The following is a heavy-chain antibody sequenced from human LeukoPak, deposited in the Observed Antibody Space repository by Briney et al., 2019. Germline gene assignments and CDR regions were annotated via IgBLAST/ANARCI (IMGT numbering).Heavy chain of an antibody. CDR2: IYSGGST. CDR1: GFTVSNTF. J-gene: IGHJ4*02. V-gene: IGHV3-53*01. CDR3: ARVRSVGAIDS. D-gene: IGHD1-26*01. Sequence: GGSLRLSCAASGFTVSNTFMSWVRQDPGKGLEWVSAIYSGGSTYYADSVKGRFAISRDNSKNTLYLQMNSLRAEDTAMYYCARVRSVGAIDSWGQGTLVTVSS.